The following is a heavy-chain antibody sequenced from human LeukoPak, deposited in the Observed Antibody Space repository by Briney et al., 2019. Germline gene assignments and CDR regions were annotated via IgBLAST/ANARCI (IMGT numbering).Heavy chain of an antibody. J-gene: IGHJ4*02. Sequence: KPGGSLRLSCAASEFIFSDYYMSWIRQAPGKGLEWIAYISSGGSTILYADAVKGRFTISRDNAKNSLYLHMNSLRAEDTAVYYCAREMDGEYGSGTFFGLCGQGNMVTVSS. V-gene: IGHV3-11*01. CDR3: AREMDGEYGSGTFFGL. CDR1: EFIFSDYY. CDR2: ISSGGSTI. D-gene: IGHD3-10*01.